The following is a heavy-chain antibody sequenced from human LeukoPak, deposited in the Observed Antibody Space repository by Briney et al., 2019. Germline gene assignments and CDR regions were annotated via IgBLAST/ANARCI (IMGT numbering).Heavy chain of an antibody. CDR2: IKSKTDGGTT. CDR1: RFTFSNAW. Sequence: GGSLRLSCVASRFTFSNAWMSWVRQAPGKGLEWVGRIKSKTDGGTTDYAAPVKGRFTISRDDSKNTLYLQMNSLKTEDTAVYYCTTDSIQLWLPTAFDYWGQGTLVTVSS. V-gene: IGHV3-15*01. D-gene: IGHD5-18*01. CDR3: TTDSIQLWLPTAFDY. J-gene: IGHJ4*02.